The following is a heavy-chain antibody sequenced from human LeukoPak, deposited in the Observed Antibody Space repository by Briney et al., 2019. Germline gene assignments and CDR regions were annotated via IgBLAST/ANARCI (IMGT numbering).Heavy chain of an antibody. CDR2: MNPNSGNT. Sequence: ASVKVSCKTSGYTFTNYDINWVRQATGQGLEWMGWMNPNSGNTGYAQKFQGRVTMTRNTSISTAYMELSSLRSEDTAVYYCARPLCSSTDCHPPEWFDPWGQGTLVTVSS. V-gene: IGHV1-8*01. D-gene: IGHD2-2*01. CDR1: GYTFTNYD. J-gene: IGHJ5*02. CDR3: ARPLCSSTDCHPPEWFDP.